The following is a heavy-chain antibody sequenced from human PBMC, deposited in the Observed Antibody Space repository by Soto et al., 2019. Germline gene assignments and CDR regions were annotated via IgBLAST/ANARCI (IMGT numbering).Heavy chain of an antibody. D-gene: IGHD3-22*01. CDR1: GFTFSSYS. J-gene: IGHJ6*02. V-gene: IGHV3-21*01. CDR3: ARTLRGTYYYDSSGPSPYGMDV. Sequence: PGGSLRLSCAASGFTFSSYSMNWVRQAPWKGLEWVSSISSSSSYIYYADSVKGRFTISRDNAKNSLYLQMNSLRAEDTAVYYCARTLRGTYYYDSSGPSPYGMDVWGQGTTVTVSS. CDR2: ISSSSSYI.